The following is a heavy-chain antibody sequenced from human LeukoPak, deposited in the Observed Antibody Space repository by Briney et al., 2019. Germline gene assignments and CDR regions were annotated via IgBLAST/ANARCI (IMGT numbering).Heavy chain of an antibody. CDR2: ITGSSSTI. J-gene: IGHJ6*03. CDR3: ARSFIPPGPNGYPHYYYYYMDV. D-gene: IGHD5-18*01. Sequence: GGSLRLSCAASGFTFSSYNMNWVRQAPGKGLEWVSYITGSSSTIYYADSVKGRFTISRDNAKNSLYLQMNSLRAEDTAVYYCARSFIPPGPNGYPHYYYYYMDVWGKGTTVTISS. V-gene: IGHV3-48*04. CDR1: GFTFSSYN.